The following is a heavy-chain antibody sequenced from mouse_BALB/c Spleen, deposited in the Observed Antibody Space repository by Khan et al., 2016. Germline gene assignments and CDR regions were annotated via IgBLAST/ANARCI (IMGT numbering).Heavy chain of an antibody. CDR1: GFAFSRYW. CDR2: INPDSSKI. D-gene: IGHD2-4*01. Sequence: EVKLLESGGGLVQPGGSLKLSCAASGFAFSRYWMSWVRQAPGKGLEWIGEINPDSSKINYTPSLKDKFIMSRDDAKNTLYLQMSKVRSEDTGIYYCARADMSTGFGYWGQGTLVTVSA. V-gene: IGHV4-1*02. CDR3: ARADMSTGFGY. J-gene: IGHJ3*01.